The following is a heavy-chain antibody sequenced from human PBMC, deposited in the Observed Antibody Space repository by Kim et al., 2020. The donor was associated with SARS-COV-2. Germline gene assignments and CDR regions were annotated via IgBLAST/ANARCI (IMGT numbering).Heavy chain of an antibody. V-gene: IGHV4-34*01. CDR2: INHSGST. Sequence: SETLSLTCAVYGGSFSGYYWSWIRQPPGKGLEWIGEINHSGSTNYNPSLKSRVTISVDTSKNQFSLKLSSVTAADTAVYYCARSGSSSWYRYNWFDPWGQGTLVTVSS. J-gene: IGHJ5*02. D-gene: IGHD6-13*01. CDR3: ARSGSSSWYRYNWFDP. CDR1: GGSFSGYY.